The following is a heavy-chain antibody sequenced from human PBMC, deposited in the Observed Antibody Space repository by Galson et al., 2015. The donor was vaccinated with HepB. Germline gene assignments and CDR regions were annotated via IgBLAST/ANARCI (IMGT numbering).Heavy chain of an antibody. V-gene: IGHV3-23*01. Sequence: SLRLSCAASGFTFSSYAISWVRQAPGKGLEWVSGISGSGGSTYYADSVKGRFTISRDTSMNTVYLQMNSLRAEDTAVYYCAKFLGSYYYDSSSFDYWGQGALVTVSS. CDR3: AKFLGSYYYDSSSFDY. CDR1: GFTFSSYA. J-gene: IGHJ4*02. D-gene: IGHD3-22*01. CDR2: ISGSGGST.